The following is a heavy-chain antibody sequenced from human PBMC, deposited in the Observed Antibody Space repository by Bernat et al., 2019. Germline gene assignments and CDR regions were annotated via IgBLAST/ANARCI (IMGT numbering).Heavy chain of an antibody. J-gene: IGHJ3*02. CDR2: IWYDGSNK. V-gene: IGHV3-33*01. CDR3: ASDGTKWVTNAFGPLFDI. Sequence: QVQLVESGGGVVQPGRSLRLSCSASGFTFSSYGMHWVRQAPGKGLEWVAVIWYDGSNKYYADSVKGRFTISRDNSKNTLYLQMNSLGAEDTAVYYCASDGTKWVTNAFGPLFDIWGQGTMVTVSS. CDR1: GFTFSSYG. D-gene: IGHD3-16*01.